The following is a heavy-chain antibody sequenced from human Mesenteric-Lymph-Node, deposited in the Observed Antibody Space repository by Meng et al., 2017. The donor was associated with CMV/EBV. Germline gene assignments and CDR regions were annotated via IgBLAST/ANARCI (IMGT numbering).Heavy chain of an antibody. Sequence: ASVKVSCKASGYTFTGYFMHWVRQAPGQGLEWMGWINPYSGGTNYAQKFQGRVTMTRDTSIRTAYMELSRLRSDDTAVYYCARNSLGYCSSTSCFNFDYWGQGTLVTVSS. V-gene: IGHV1-2*02. CDR3: ARNSLGYCSSTSCFNFDY. CDR1: GYTFTGYF. CDR2: INPYSGGT. D-gene: IGHD2-2*01. J-gene: IGHJ4*02.